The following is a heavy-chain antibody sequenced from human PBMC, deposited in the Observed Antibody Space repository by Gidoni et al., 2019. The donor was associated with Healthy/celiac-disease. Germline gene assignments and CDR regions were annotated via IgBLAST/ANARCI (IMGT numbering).Heavy chain of an antibody. Sequence: QVQPVQSGAEVKKPGASVKVSCKVSGYTLNELSMHLVRQAPGKGLEWMGGFDPEDGETIYAQKVQGRVTMTEDTSTDTAYMELSSLRSEDTAVYYCATYSSGWSLKSFDYWGQGTLVTVSS. J-gene: IGHJ4*02. CDR2: FDPEDGET. CDR3: ATYSSGWSLKSFDY. D-gene: IGHD6-19*01. CDR1: GYTLNELS. V-gene: IGHV1-24*01.